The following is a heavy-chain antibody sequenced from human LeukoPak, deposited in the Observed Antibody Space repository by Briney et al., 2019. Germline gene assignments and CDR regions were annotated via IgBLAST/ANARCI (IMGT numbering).Heavy chain of an antibody. V-gene: IGHV1-69*04. CDR1: GGTFSSYA. CDR2: IIPILGIA. Sequence: SVKVSCKASGGTFSSYAISWVRQAPGQGLEWMGRIIPILGIANYAQKFQGRVTITADKSTSTAYMELSSLRSEDTAVYYCARRSGSGYYYGYWGQGTLVTVSS. CDR3: ARRSGSGYYYGY. J-gene: IGHJ4*02. D-gene: IGHD3-22*01.